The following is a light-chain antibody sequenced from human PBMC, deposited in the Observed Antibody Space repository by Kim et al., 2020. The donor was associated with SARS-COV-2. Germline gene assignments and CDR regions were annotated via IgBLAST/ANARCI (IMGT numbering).Light chain of an antibody. CDR1: SSNIGAGYD. CDR3: QSYDSSLSGSYV. J-gene: IGLJ1*01. Sequence: GTHPCTGSSSNIGAGYDVHWYQQLPGTAPKLLIYGNSNRPSGVPDRFSGSKSGTSASLAITGLQAEDEADYYCQSYDSSLSGSYVFGTGTKVTVL. CDR2: GNS. V-gene: IGLV1-40*01.